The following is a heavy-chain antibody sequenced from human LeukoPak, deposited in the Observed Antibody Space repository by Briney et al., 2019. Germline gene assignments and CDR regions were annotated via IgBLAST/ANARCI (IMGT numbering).Heavy chain of an antibody. V-gene: IGHV3-23*01. CDR3: AKSADLQAYYWSGGRVDY. J-gene: IGHJ4*02. CDR2: ISGSGGST. CDR1: GFTFSSYA. D-gene: IGHD2-15*01. Sequence: PGGSLRLSCAASGFTFSSYAMSWVRQAPGKGLEWVSAISGSGGSTYYADSVKGRFTISRDNSKNTLYLQMNSLRAEDTAVYYCAKSADLQAYYWSGGRVDYWGQGTLVTVSS.